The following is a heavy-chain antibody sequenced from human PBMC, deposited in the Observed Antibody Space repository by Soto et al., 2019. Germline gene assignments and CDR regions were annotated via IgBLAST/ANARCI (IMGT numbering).Heavy chain of an antibody. V-gene: IGHV3-21*01. D-gene: IGHD1-7*01. CDR3: AKYFNTGTSSTYDS. J-gene: IGHJ4*02. CDR1: GFTFTDYS. CDR2: ISSSSTFI. Sequence: NPGGSLRLSCAASGFTFTDYSLNWVRQAPGKGLEWVASISSSSTFIYFADSLKGRFTISRDNSKNTLYLQMNSLRAEDTAIYYCAKYFNTGTSSTYDSWGQGTLVTVSS.